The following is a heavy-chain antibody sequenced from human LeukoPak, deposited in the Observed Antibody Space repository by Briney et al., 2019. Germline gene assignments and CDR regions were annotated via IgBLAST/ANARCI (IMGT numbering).Heavy chain of an antibody. V-gene: IGHV3-7*01. CDR3: ARDIGTVVRGFYDP. Sequence: GGSLRLSCAASGFTFSSYWMSWVRQAPGKGLGWVASIKQDGSEKYYVDSVKGRFTISRDNAKNSLYLQMNSLRAEDTAVYYCARDIGTVVRGFYDPWGQGTLVTVSS. J-gene: IGHJ5*02. D-gene: IGHD3-10*01. CDR2: IKQDGSEK. CDR1: GFTFSSYW.